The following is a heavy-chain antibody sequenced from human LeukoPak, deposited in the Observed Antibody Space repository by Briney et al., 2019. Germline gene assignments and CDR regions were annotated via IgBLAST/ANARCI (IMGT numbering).Heavy chain of an antibody. CDR3: ASPPGYCSSTSCYGVDY. CDR1: GFTFSSYA. CDR2: IPYDGSNK. D-gene: IGHD2-2*01. J-gene: IGHJ4*02. Sequence: GGSLRLSCAASGFTFSSYAMHWVRQAPGKGLEWVAVIPYDGSNKYYADSVKGRFTISRDNSKNTLYLQMNSLRAEDTAVYYCASPPGYCSSTSCYGVDYWGQGTLVTVSS. V-gene: IGHV3-30-3*01.